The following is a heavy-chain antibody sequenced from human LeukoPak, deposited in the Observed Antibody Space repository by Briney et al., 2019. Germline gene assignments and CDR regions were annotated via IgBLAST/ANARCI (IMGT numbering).Heavy chain of an antibody. V-gene: IGHV3-30*02. J-gene: IGHJ4*02. CDR1: GFTFNSYA. CDR2: IRYDGSDK. CDR3: ARGYGKNYLNY. D-gene: IGHD5-18*01. Sequence: PGGSLRLSCEASGFTFNSYAMHWVRQVPGKGLQWVAFIRYDGSDKYYADSVKGRFTISGDNSKNTLYLQLNSLIPDDMAVYYCARGYGKNYLNYWGQGTLVTVST.